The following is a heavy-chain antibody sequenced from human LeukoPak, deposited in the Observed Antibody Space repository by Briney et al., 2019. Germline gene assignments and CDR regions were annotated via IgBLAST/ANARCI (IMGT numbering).Heavy chain of an antibody. J-gene: IGHJ4*02. CDR3: ARDPDCGGDCYPVYFDY. CDR2: ISTGSSTT. Sequence: TGGSLRLSCAASEFAFSTYNMNWVRQAPGKGLEWVSYISTGSSTTYYADSVKGRFTISRDNVENSLYLQMNSLRDEDTAVYYYARDPDCGGDCYPVYFDYWGQGTLVTVSS. CDR1: EFAFSTYN. D-gene: IGHD2-21*02. V-gene: IGHV3-48*02.